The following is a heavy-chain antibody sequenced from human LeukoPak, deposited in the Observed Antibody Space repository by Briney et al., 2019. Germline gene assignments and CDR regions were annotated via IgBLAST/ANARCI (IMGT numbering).Heavy chain of an antibody. CDR2: INPSGGST. Sequence: GASVKVSCKASGYTFTGYYMHWVRQAPGQGLEWMGIINPSGGSTSYAQKFQGRVTMTRDTSTSTVYMELSSLRSEDTAVYYCARGNREEIVVVPAAIRAGWFDPWGQGTLVTVSS. D-gene: IGHD2-2*01. CDR1: GYTFTGYY. J-gene: IGHJ5*02. CDR3: ARGNREEIVVVPAAIRAGWFDP. V-gene: IGHV1-46*01.